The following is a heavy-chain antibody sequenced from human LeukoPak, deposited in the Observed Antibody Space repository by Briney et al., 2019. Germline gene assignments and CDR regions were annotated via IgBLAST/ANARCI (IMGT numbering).Heavy chain of an antibody. CDR3: ARAGYYYDSSGYLGVDY. CDR2: IYYSGST. D-gene: IGHD3-22*01. CDR1: GGSISSYY. V-gene: IGHV4-59*01. Sequence: PSETLSLTCTVSGGSISSYYWSWIRQPPGKGLEWIGYIYYSGSTNYNPSLKSRVTISVDTSKNQFSLKLSSVTAADTAVYYCARAGYYYDSSGYLGVDYWGRGTLVTVSS. J-gene: IGHJ4*02.